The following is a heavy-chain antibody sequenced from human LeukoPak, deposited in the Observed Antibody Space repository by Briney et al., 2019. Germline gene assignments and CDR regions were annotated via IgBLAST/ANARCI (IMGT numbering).Heavy chain of an antibody. J-gene: IGHJ6*02. CDR2: LYSGGSA. CDR1: GFTVSSNY. CDR3: ARDSETETGWYYYGMDV. D-gene: IGHD2-21*02. V-gene: IGHV3-53*01. Sequence: GGSLRLSCAASGFTVSSNYMNWVRQAPGKGLEWIAVLYSGGSAYYADSVKGRFTISRDNSKNTLYLQIYSLRAEDTAVYYCARDSETETGWYYYGMDVWGQGTTVTVSS.